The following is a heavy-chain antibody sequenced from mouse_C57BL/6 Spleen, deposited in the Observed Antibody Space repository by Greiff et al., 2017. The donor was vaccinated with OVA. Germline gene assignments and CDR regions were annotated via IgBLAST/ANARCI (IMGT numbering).Heavy chain of an antibody. V-gene: IGHV14-4*01. CDR2: IDPENGDT. Sequence: EVQLQQSGAELVRPGASVKLSCTASGFNIKDDYMHWVKQRPEQGLEWIGWIDPENGDTEYASKFQGKATITADTSSNTAYLQLSSLTSEDTAVYYCTTDLRRGPGYWGQGTTLTVSS. J-gene: IGHJ2*01. CDR1: GFNIKDDY. D-gene: IGHD2-12*01. CDR3: TTDLRRGPGY.